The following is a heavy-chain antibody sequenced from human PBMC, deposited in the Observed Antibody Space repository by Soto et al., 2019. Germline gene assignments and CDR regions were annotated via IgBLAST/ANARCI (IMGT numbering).Heavy chain of an antibody. Sequence: QVQLQQWGAGLLKPSETLSLTCAVNGGSLTGYYWSWIRQPPGKGLEWIGEIKDGGSTNYSPSLRGLATISSATSNNQFSLKLNSVTAADTAVYYCARGQEGIVATHWDQGALVTVSS. D-gene: IGHD5-12*01. CDR3: ARGQEGIVATH. J-gene: IGHJ4*02. CDR1: GGSLTGYY. CDR2: IKDGGST. V-gene: IGHV4-34*01.